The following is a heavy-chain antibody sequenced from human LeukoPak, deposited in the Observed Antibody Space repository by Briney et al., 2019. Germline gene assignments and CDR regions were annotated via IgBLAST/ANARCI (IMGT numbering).Heavy chain of an antibody. Sequence: SETLSLTCTASGDSISSYCWSWIRQPPGQGLEWIGYIYYSGSTNYNPSLKSRVTISVDTSKNQFSLKLSSVTAADTAVYYCARGGSGSYVFYGMDVWGQGTTVTVSS. CDR2: IYYSGST. J-gene: IGHJ6*02. CDR1: GDSISSYC. D-gene: IGHD3-10*01. V-gene: IGHV4-59*01. CDR3: ARGGSGSYVFYGMDV.